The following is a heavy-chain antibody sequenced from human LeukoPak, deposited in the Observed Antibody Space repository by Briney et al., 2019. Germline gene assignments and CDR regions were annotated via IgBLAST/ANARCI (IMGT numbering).Heavy chain of an antibody. Sequence: GGSLRLSCAASGFTFSSYAMHWVRQAPGKGLEWVAVISYDGSNKYYADSVKGRFTISRDNSKNTLYLQMNSLRAEDTAVYYCARDFKGGDYAIDYWGQGTLVTVSS. D-gene: IGHD4-17*01. CDR3: ARDFKGGDYAIDY. J-gene: IGHJ4*02. CDR2: ISYDGSNK. V-gene: IGHV3-30*01. CDR1: GFTFSSYA.